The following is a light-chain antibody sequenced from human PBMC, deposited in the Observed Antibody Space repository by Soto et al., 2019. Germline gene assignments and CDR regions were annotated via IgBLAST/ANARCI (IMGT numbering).Light chain of an antibody. J-gene: IGLJ1*01. V-gene: IGLV2-18*02. CDR2: EVS. CDR1: SSDVGSYNR. Sequence: QSALTQPPSVSGSPGQSVTISCTGTSSDVGSYNRVSWYQQPPGTAPKLMIYEVSNRPSGVPDRFSGSKSGNTASLTISGRQAEDEADYYCSSYTSSSTRDVFGTGTKVTVL. CDR3: SSYTSSSTRDV.